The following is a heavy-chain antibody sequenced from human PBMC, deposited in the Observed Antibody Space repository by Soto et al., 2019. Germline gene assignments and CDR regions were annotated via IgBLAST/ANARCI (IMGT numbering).Heavy chain of an antibody. J-gene: IGHJ4*02. Sequence: SETLSLTCTVSGGSISSSSYYWGWIRQPPGKGLEWIGSIYYSGSTYYNPSLKSRVTISVDTSKNQFSLKLSSVTAADTAVYYCARHGAVAGIPPELGGQGTLVTVSS. CDR3: ARHGAVAGIPPEL. CDR2: IYYSGST. V-gene: IGHV4-39*01. CDR1: GGSISSSSYY. D-gene: IGHD6-19*01.